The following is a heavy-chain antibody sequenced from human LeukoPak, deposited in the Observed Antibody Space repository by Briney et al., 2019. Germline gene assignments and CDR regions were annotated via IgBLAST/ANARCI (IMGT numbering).Heavy chain of an antibody. CDR3: ARGSSYPLDYYYYMDV. V-gene: IGHV4-34*01. CDR1: GGSFSGYY. J-gene: IGHJ6*03. CDR2: INHSGST. Sequence: SETLSLTCAVYGGSFSGYYWSWIRQPPGKGLEWIREINHSGSTNYNPSLKSRVTISVDTSKNQFSLKLSSVTAADTAVYYCARGSSYPLDYYYYMDVWGKGTTVTVSS. D-gene: IGHD6-13*01.